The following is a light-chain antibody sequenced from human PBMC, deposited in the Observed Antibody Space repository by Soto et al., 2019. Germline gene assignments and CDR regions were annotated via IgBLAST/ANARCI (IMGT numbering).Light chain of an antibody. V-gene: IGKV3-11*01. Sequence: EIVLTQSPVTLSLPPGERVTLSCRASQSVSRYLAWYQQKPGQAPRLLIYDASSRATGIPARFSGSGSGTDFTLTISSLEPEDFAVYYCQQRSNWPLTFGGGTKVEIK. CDR2: DAS. CDR3: QQRSNWPLT. CDR1: QSVSRY. J-gene: IGKJ4*01.